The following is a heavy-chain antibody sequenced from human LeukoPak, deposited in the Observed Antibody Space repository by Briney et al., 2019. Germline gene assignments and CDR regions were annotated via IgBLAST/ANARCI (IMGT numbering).Heavy chain of an antibody. D-gene: IGHD3-22*01. CDR1: GGSFSGYY. CDR3: ARAYYYDSSGYYPYYFDY. CDR2: INHSGST. J-gene: IGHJ4*02. V-gene: IGHV4-34*01. Sequence: SETLSLTCAVYGGSFSGYYWSWIRQPPGKGLEWIGEINHSGSTNYNPSLKSRVTISVDTSKNQFSPKLSSVTAADTAVYYCARAYYYDSSGYYPYYFDYWGQGTLVTVSS.